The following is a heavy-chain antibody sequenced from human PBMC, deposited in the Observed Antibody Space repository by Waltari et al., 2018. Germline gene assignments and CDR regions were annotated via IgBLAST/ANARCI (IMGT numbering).Heavy chain of an antibody. CDR2: MNPNSGNT. V-gene: IGHV1-8*03. J-gene: IGHJ4*02. Sequence: QVQLVQSGAEGKKPGASVKVSCNASGDTFTSYDINRVRQATGQGLEWMGWMNPNSGNTGYAQKFQGRVTITRNTSISTAYMELSSLRSEDTAVYYCARAHSGYDFDYWGQGTLVTVSS. D-gene: IGHD5-12*01. CDR1: GDTFTSYD. CDR3: ARAHSGYDFDY.